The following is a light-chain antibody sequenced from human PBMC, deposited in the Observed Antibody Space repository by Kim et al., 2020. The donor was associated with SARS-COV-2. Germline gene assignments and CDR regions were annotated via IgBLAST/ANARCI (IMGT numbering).Light chain of an antibody. J-gene: IGKJ4*01. V-gene: IGKV3-15*01. CDR3: QQYDNWPPLT. CDR1: QSVSNK. Sequence: EIVMRQSPDTLSVSPGERATLSCRASQSVSNKLAWYQQKPGQAPRLLIHGAYTRATGIPARFSGSGSGTEFTLTISSLQSEDFAVYYCQQYDNWPPLTFGGGTKVDIK. CDR2: GAY.